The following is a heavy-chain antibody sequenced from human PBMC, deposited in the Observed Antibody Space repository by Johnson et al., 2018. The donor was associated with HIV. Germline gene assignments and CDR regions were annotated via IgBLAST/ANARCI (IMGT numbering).Heavy chain of an antibody. D-gene: IGHD5-24*01. V-gene: IGHV3-53*01. Sequence: VQLVESGGGLIQPGGSLRLSCAASGFTVSSNYMSWVRQAPGQGLEWVSVIYSGGTTYYADTVKGRFTISRDNSKNTLFLQMNSLRAEDTAVFHCARACRDGYTCDAYDIWGQGTMVTVSS. J-gene: IGHJ3*02. CDR3: ARACRDGYTCDAYDI. CDR1: GFTVSSNY. CDR2: IYSGGTT.